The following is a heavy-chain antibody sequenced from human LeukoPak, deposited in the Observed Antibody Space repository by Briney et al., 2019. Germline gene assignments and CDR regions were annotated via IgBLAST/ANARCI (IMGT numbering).Heavy chain of an antibody. CDR1: GFTFGSYT. D-gene: IGHD3-10*01. CDR2: ISSTSTT. J-gene: IGHJ4*02. CDR3: AAAGDY. V-gene: IGHV3-48*02. Sequence: PGGSLRLSCAVSGFTFGSYTMNWVRQAPGKGLEWVSHISSTSTTYYADSVKGRFTTSRDNAKNLLYLQMNSLRDEDTAVYYCAAAGDYWGQETLVTVSS.